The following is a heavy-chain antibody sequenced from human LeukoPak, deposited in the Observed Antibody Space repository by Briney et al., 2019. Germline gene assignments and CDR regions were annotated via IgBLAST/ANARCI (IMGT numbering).Heavy chain of an antibody. Sequence: SETLSLTCTVSGGSISSGGYYWSWIRQHPGKGLEWIGYIYYSGSTYYNPSLKSRVTISVDTSKNQFSLKLSSVTAADTAVYYCARVRISPYYDFWSGYLRYYFDYWGQGTLVTVSS. D-gene: IGHD3-3*01. CDR1: GGSISSGGYY. CDR2: IYYSGST. V-gene: IGHV4-31*03. CDR3: ARVRISPYYDFWSGYLRYYFDY. J-gene: IGHJ4*02.